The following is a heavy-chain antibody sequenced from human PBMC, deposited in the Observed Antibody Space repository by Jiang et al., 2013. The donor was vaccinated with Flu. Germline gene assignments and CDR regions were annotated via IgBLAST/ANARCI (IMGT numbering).Heavy chain of an antibody. Sequence: WVRQAPGKGLDWVAVISYDESTKYYADSGERADSPSPETFSRTPLYLQMNSLRSEDTAIYYCTRDAGYSVGWYPGYWGQGTLVTVAS. CDR3: TRDAGYSVGWYPGY. D-gene: IGHD5/OR15-5a*01. V-gene: IGHV3-30*03. J-gene: IGHJ4*02. CDR2: ISYDESTK.